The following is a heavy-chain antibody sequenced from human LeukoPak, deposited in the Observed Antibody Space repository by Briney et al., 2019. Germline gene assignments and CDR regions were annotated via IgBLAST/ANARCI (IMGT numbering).Heavy chain of an antibody. CDR2: INPNSGGT. Sequence: ASVKVSCKASGYTFTGYYMHWVRQAPGQGLEWMGWINPNSGGTNYAQKFQGRVTMTRDASISTAYMELSRLRSDDTAVYYCARGGGRDGYNSPDYWGQGTLVTVSS. J-gene: IGHJ4*02. CDR1: GYTFTGYY. CDR3: ARGGGRDGYNSPDY. V-gene: IGHV1-2*02. D-gene: IGHD5-24*01.